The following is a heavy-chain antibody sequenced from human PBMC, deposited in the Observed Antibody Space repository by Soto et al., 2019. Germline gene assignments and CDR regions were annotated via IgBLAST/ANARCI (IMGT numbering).Heavy chain of an antibody. V-gene: IGHV3-33*01. D-gene: IGHD3-9*01. CDR3: ARGRGRYFDWLCAFDT. Sequence: GGSLRLSCAASGFTFSSYGMHWVRQAPGKGLEWVAVIWYDGSNKYYADSVKGRFTISRDNSKNTLYLQMNSLRAEDTAVYYCARGRGRYFDWLCAFDTWGQGTMVTVSS. J-gene: IGHJ3*02. CDR2: IWYDGSNK. CDR1: GFTFSSYG.